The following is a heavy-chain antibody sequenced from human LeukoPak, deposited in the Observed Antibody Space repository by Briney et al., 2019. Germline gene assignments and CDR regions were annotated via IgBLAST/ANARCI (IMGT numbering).Heavy chain of an antibody. CDR2: VRARADGGTP. D-gene: IGHD3-10*01. V-gene: IGHV3-15*01. CDR3: MTDGEYGSGTYGYY. Sequence: GGSLRLSCTVSGFTFSNAWMNWVRQAPGKGLEWIGLVRARADGGTPEYAAPVKGRFSLARDDSASTLYPQMNSLKTEDTALYYCMTDGEYGSGTYGYYWGQGTQVTVSS. J-gene: IGHJ4*02. CDR1: GFTFSNAW.